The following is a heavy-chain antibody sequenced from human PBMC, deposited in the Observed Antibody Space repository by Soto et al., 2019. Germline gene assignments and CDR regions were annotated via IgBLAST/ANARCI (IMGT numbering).Heavy chain of an antibody. CDR1: GYDFTTYG. CDR3: ARARYGDY. CDR2: ISAHNGNT. V-gene: IGHV1-18*01. J-gene: IGHJ4*02. D-gene: IGHD1-1*01. Sequence: QVHLVQSGAEVKKPGASVKVSCKGSGYDFTTYGITWVRQAPGQGLEWMAWISAHNGNTDYAQKLQGRVTVTRDTPTSTAYMELRSMESDDAAVYYWARARYGDYWGQGALVTVSS.